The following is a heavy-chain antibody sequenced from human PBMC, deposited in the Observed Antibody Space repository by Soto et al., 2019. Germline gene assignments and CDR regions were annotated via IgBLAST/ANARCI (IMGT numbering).Heavy chain of an antibody. CDR2: LSFDGTAE. CDR1: GFIFRDYL. J-gene: IGHJ4*02. V-gene: IGHV3-30*03. Sequence: QVQLVESGGGVVQPGTSLRLSCKASGFIFRDYLIHWVRQAPGKGLEWLAVLSFDGTAEYYADSTRGRFTISRDIPNSKKYLVINNVRREDTAMYYCARVATRLQSMEVLEYWGQGTLLTVPS. CDR3: ARVATRLQSMEVLEY. D-gene: IGHD2-21*02.